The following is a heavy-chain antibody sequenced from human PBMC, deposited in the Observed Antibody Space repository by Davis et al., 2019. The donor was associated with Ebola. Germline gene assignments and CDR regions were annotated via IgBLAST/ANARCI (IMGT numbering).Heavy chain of an antibody. V-gene: IGHV3-23*01. D-gene: IGHD4-17*01. Sequence: GGSLRLSCAASGFTFSHSWMSWVRQAPGKGLEWVSTISGSGGSTYYADSVKGRFTISRDNSKNTLYLQMNSLRAEDTAVYYCAQVYYGDSHLDYWGQGTLVTVSS. CDR3: AQVYYGDSHLDY. CDR2: ISGSGGST. CDR1: GFTFSHSW. J-gene: IGHJ4*02.